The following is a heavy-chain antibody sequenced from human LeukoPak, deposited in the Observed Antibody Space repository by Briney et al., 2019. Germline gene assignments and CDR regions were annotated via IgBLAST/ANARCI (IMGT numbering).Heavy chain of an antibody. J-gene: IGHJ5*02. CDR2: INTNTGNP. Sequence: GASVKVSCKASGYTFTAYYIHWVRQAPGQGLEWMGWINTNTGNPTYAQGFTGRFVFSLDTSVSTAYLQISSLKAEDTAVYYCAGGCRAGYHPSWWFDPGGQGTLVTVSS. V-gene: IGHV7-4-1*02. CDR3: AGGCRAGYHPSWWFDP. D-gene: IGHD5-24*01. CDR1: GYTFTAYY.